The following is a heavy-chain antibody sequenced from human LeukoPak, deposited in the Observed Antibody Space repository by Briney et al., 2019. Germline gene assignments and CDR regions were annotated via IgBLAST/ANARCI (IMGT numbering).Heavy chain of an antibody. CDR2: IKKDGSEE. D-gene: IGHD6-19*01. V-gene: IGHV3-7*01. J-gene: IGHJ4*02. CDR1: GFSFSTSW. CDR3: ARLSTSVAGGDH. Sequence: PGGSLRLSCTASGFSFSTSWMSWVRQTPGKGLEWVANIKKDGSEEYYVDSVKTRFTISRDNAKNSLYLQLNSLIVEDTAVYYCARLSTSVAGGDHWXQGTLVTVSS.